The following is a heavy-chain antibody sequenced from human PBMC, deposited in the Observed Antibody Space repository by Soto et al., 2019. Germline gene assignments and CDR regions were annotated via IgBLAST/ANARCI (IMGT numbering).Heavy chain of an antibody. J-gene: IGHJ3*02. Sequence: ESGGGLVQPGRSLRLSCTTSGFTFDDYAMHWVRQAPGKGLEWVSGVTWNGGNIGYADSVKGRFTISRDNAKKSLYLQMNSLRAEDTALYYCAKDKGYSSSWYAVFDIWGRGTMVTVSS. CDR1: GFTFDDYA. CDR2: VTWNGGNI. V-gene: IGHV3-9*01. CDR3: AKDKGYSSSWYAVFDI. D-gene: IGHD6-13*01.